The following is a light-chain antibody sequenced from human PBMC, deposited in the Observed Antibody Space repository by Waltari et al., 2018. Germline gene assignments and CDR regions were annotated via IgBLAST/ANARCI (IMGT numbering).Light chain of an antibody. CDR2: RNY. Sequence: QSVLTQPPSASGTPGQRVTISCSGSSSNIGSNYVYWYQQLPGTAPKCLIYRNYQRPSGVPDRFSGSKSGTSASLAISGLRSEDEADYYCATWDDSLSGVVFGGGTKLTVL. J-gene: IGLJ2*01. CDR3: ATWDDSLSGVV. V-gene: IGLV1-47*01. CDR1: SSNIGSNY.